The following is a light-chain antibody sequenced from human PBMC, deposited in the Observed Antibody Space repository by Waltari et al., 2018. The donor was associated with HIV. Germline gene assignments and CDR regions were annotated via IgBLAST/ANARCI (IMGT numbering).Light chain of an antibody. CDR3: AAWGDSLTSYV. J-gene: IGLJ1*01. V-gene: IGLV1-47*01. CDR1: RSNIGSNY. Sequence: QSVLTQPPSASETPGQRVTIPCSGSRSNIGSNYVYWYQQLPGTAPKLLIYRNNQRPSGVPDRFSGSKSGTSASLAISGLRSEDEADYYCAAWGDSLTSYVFGTGTKVTVL. CDR2: RNN.